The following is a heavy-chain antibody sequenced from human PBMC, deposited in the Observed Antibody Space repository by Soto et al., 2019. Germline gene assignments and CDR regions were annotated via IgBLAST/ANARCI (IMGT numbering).Heavy chain of an antibody. V-gene: IGHV1-18*01. CDR3: ARVPQEDYDFWSGYYFLDY. CDR1: GYTFTSYG. Sequence: QVQLVQSGAEVKKPGASVKVSCKASGYTFTSYGISWVRQAPGQGLEWMGWISAYNGNTNYAQKLQGRVTMTTDTSTSTAYMELRSLRSDDTAVYYCARVPQEDYDFWSGYYFLDYWGQGTLVTVSS. D-gene: IGHD3-3*01. J-gene: IGHJ4*02. CDR2: ISAYNGNT.